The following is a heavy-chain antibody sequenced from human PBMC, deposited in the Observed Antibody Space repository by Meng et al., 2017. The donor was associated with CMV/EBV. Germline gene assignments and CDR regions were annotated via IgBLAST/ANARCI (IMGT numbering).Heavy chain of an antibody. V-gene: IGHV4-61*01. D-gene: IGHD3-3*01. CDR3: ARGHDFWSGYYLFDP. CDR1: GSARSGRYY. CDR2: AYYNGGT. Sequence: GSARSGRYYWTWTRQPPGKGLEWIGYAYYNGGTNYSPSLKSRVTILIDASKNQFSLELTSVTAADTAVYYCARGHDFWSGYYLFDPWGQGTLVTVSS. J-gene: IGHJ5*02.